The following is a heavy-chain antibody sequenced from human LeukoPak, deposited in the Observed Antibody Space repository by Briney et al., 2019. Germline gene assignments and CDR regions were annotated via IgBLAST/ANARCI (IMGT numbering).Heavy chain of an antibody. CDR1: GGSFSGYY. CDR3: ARLDCSSTSCSSPNWFDP. V-gene: IGHV4-34*01. J-gene: IGHJ5*02. D-gene: IGHD2-2*01. Sequence: SETPSLTCAVYGGSFSGYYWSWIRQPPGKGLEWIGEINHSGSTNYNPSLKSRVTISVDTSKNQFSLKLSSVTAADTAVYYCARLDCSSTSCSSPNWFDPWGQGTLVTVSS. CDR2: INHSGST.